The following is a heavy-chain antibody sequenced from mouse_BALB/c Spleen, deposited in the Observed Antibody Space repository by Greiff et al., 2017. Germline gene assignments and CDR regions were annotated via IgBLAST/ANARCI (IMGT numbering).Heavy chain of an antibody. CDR3: ARSPSLGPWFAY. D-gene: IGHD4-1*01. Sequence: EVKLQQSGPELMKPGASVKISCKASGYSFTSYYMHWVKQSHGKSLEWIGYIDPFNGGTSYNQKFKGKATLTVDKSSSTAYMHLSSLTSEDSAVYYCARSPSLGPWFAYWGQGTLVTVSA. CDR1: GYSFTSYY. J-gene: IGHJ3*01. V-gene: IGHV1S135*01. CDR2: IDPFNGGT.